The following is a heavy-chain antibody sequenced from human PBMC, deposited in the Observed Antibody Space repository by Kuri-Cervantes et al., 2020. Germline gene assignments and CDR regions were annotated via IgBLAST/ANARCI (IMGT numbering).Heavy chain of an antibody. D-gene: IGHD5-24*01. J-gene: IGHJ6*02. CDR1: GFTFSSYW. CDR2: INSDGSST. V-gene: IGHV3-74*01. CDR3: ARDYMADYYYYYGMDV. Sequence: GGSLRLSCVASGFTFSSYWMHWVRQAPGKGLVWVSRINSDGSSTSYADSVKGRFTISRDNAKNTLYLQMNSLRAEDTAVYYCARDYMADYYYYYGMDVWGQGTTVTVSS.